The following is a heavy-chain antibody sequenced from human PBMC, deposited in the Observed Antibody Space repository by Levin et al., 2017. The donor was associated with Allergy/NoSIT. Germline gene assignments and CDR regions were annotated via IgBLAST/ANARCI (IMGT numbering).Heavy chain of an antibody. V-gene: IGHV4-34*01. CDR1: GGSFSGYY. J-gene: IGHJ4*02. D-gene: IGHD3-10*01. CDR2: INHSGST. CDR3: ARGLMVDY. Sequence: SQTLSLTCAVYGGSFSGYYWSWIRQPPGKGLEWIGEINHSGSTNYNPSLKSRVTISVDTSKNQFSLKLSSVTAADTAVYYCARGLMVDYWGQGTLVTVSS.